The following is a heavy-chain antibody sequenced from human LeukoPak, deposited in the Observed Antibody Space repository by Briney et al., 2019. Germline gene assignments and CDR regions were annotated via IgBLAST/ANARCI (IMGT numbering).Heavy chain of an antibody. CDR3: ARDAEAAAGTGWFDP. CDR2: ISSSSSYI. CDR1: GFTFSSYS. Sequence: GGSLRLSCAASGFTFSSYSMNWVRQAPGKGLEWVSSISSSSSYIYYADSVKGRFTISRDNAKNSLYLQMNSLRAEDTAVYYCARDAEAAAGTGWFDPWGQGTLVTVSS. J-gene: IGHJ5*02. D-gene: IGHD6-13*01. V-gene: IGHV3-21*01.